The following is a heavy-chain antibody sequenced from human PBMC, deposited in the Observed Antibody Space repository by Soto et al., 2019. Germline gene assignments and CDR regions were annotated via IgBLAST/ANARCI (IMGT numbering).Heavy chain of an antibody. CDR1: GNPISSYY. J-gene: IGHJ4*02. CDR3: ARHSRRYTSGWYFDY. V-gene: IGHV4-59*08. D-gene: IGHD6-19*01. Sequence: QVQLQESGPGLVKPSETLSLTCAVSGNPISSYYWSWIRQPPGKGLEWIGYISFTGTTDYNPSLKSRVPISGDTSRNQFSLRLSSVTAADTAMYYCARHSRRYTSGWYFDYWGQGTLITVSS. CDR2: ISFTGTT.